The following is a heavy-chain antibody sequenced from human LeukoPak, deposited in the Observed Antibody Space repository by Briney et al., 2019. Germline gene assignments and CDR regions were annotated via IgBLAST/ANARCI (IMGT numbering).Heavy chain of an antibody. V-gene: IGHV3-23*01. Sequence: GGSLRLSCVVSGFTFRDYAMSWVRQAPGKGLEWVSSIGTTSGTTYYPDSVNGRFAISTDNSKNTLYLQMNSLRVDESAVYYCARQLGNCSDGNCYFDFWGQGALVTVSS. CDR1: GFTFRDYA. J-gene: IGHJ4*02. D-gene: IGHD2-15*01. CDR2: IGTTSGTT. CDR3: ARQLGNCSDGNCYFDF.